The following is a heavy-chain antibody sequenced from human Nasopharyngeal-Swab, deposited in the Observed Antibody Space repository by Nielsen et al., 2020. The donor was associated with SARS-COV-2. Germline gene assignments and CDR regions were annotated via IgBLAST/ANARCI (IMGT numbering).Heavy chain of an antibody. CDR2: IAHDASNE. J-gene: IGHJ4*02. CDR1: GFTLSSFG. Sequence: GESLKISCAASGFTLSSFGMHWVRHAPGKGLEWVAFIAHDASNEFYGDSVKGRFSISRDSSKNTLYLQMDSLRGEDTAVYYCARDAPAHYGAFYWGRGTLVTVSS. CDR3: ARDAPAHYGAFY. V-gene: IGHV3-30*03. D-gene: IGHD4-17*01.